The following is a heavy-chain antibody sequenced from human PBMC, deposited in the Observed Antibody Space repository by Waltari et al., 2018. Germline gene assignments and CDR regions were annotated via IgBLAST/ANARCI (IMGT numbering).Heavy chain of an antibody. V-gene: IGHV3-23*01. D-gene: IGHD3-10*01. Sequence: DVQLLESGGGLVQPGGSLRLSCAASGFAFSIYAMSWVRQAPGKGLGGVSVSSGGNPDYADSVKGRFTISRDSSKNTLYLQMNSLRVEDTAVYYCAQGGFGYWGQGTLVTVSS. J-gene: IGHJ4*02. CDR1: GFAFSIYA. CDR2: SSGGNP. CDR3: AQGGFGY.